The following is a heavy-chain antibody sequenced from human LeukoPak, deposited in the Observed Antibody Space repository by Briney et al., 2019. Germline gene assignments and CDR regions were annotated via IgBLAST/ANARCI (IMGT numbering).Heavy chain of an antibody. J-gene: IGHJ5*02. CDR1: GGSFSGYY. V-gene: IGHV4-34*01. D-gene: IGHD4-17*01. CDR3: ARGFVPTLYGGYVEVWFDP. Sequence: SETLSLTCAVYGGSFSGYYWSWIRQPPGKGLEWIGEINHSGSTNYNPSLKSRVTISVDTSKNQFSLKLSSVTAADTAVYYCARGFVPTLYGGYVEVWFDPWGQGTLVTVSS. CDR2: INHSGST.